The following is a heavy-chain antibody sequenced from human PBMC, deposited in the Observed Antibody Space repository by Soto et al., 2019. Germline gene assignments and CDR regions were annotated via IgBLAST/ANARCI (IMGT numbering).Heavy chain of an antibody. CDR3: AKDYLQQLVRGWFDP. Sequence: QVQLVESGGGVVQPGRSLRLSCAASGLTFNNYGMHWVRQAPGKGLEWVAVLSYDGSNTYYADSVKGRFTISRDGSKNTLYLQMNSLKTEDTAVYYCAKDYLQQLVRGWFDPLGQGTLVTVSS. CDR1: GLTFNNYG. CDR2: LSYDGSNT. V-gene: IGHV3-30*18. D-gene: IGHD6-13*01. J-gene: IGHJ5*02.